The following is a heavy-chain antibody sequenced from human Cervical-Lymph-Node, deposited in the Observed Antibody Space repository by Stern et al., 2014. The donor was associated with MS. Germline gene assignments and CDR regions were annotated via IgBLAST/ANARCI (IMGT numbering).Heavy chain of an antibody. CDR1: GFVFRRYA. D-gene: IGHD1-26*01. CDR2: ISYDGRYK. Sequence: VQLVESGGGVVQPGRSLRLSCAASGFVFRRYALHWVRQAPGKGLEWVPLISYDGRYKYYTDSVKGRFTVSRDNSNNTVDLEMNSLRLEDTAVYYCAKGGSGSYLDWGQGSLVTVSS. CDR3: AKGGSGSYLD. J-gene: IGHJ4*02. V-gene: IGHV3-30*04.